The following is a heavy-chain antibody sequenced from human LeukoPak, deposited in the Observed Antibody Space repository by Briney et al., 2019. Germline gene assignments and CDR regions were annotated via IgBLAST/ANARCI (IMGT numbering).Heavy chain of an antibody. Sequence: SETLSLTCTVSGGSISSSSYYWGWIRQPPGKGLEWIGSIYYSGSTYYNPSLKSRVTISVDTSKNQFSLKLSSVTAADTAVYYCARSPSGGLDDYGDYIDYWGQGTLVTVSS. J-gene: IGHJ4*02. CDR2: IYYSGST. D-gene: IGHD4-17*01. CDR1: GGSISSSSYY. V-gene: IGHV4-39*01. CDR3: ARSPSGGLDDYGDYIDY.